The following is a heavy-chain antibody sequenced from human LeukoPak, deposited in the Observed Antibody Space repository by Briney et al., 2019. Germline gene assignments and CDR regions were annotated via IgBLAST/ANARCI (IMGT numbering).Heavy chain of an antibody. J-gene: IGHJ4*02. D-gene: IGHD1-26*01. V-gene: IGHV3-30-3*01. CDR3: ARDPSRNAVMGATSAFPDY. CDR1: GFTFSDYA. Sequence: GGSLRLSCAASGFTFSDYAMHWVRQPPGKGLEWVAVISYDGSKKYYADSVQGRFIISRDNSRNTLYLQMNSLRAEDTTVYYCARDPSRNAVMGATSAFPDYWGQGTLVTVSS. CDR2: ISYDGSKK.